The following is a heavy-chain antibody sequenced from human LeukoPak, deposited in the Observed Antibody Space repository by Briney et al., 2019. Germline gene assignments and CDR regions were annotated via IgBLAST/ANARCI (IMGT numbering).Heavy chain of an antibody. Sequence: SETLSLTCTVSGGSISGYYWSWIRQPPGGGLEWIGYIYYSGSINYNPSLKSRVTISVDTSKNQFSLKLSSVTAADTAVYYCATTKQGAAAIDYWGQGTLVTVSS. CDR2: IYYSGSI. J-gene: IGHJ4*02. CDR1: GGSISGYY. CDR3: ATTKQGAAAIDY. D-gene: IGHD6-13*01. V-gene: IGHV4-59*08.